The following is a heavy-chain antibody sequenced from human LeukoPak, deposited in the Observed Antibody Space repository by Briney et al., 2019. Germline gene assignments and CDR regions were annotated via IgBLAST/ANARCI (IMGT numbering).Heavy chain of an antibody. CDR3: ARPKRDGYNYDFDY. D-gene: IGHD5-24*01. CDR1: GGTFSSYA. J-gene: IGHJ4*02. Sequence: SVKVSCKASGGTFSSYAISWVRQAPGQGLEWMGGIIPIIGTANYAQKFQGRVTITTDESTSTAYMELSSLRSEDTAVYYCARPKRDGYNYDFDYWGQGTLVTVSS. CDR2: IIPIIGTA. V-gene: IGHV1-69*05.